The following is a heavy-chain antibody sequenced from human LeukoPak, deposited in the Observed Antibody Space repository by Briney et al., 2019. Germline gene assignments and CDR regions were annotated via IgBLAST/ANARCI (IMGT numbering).Heavy chain of an antibody. CDR3: ARDRDSGYDSFDY. D-gene: IGHD5-12*01. J-gene: IGHJ4*02. V-gene: IGHV3-30-3*01. CDR1: GFTFSSYA. Sequence: GGSLRLSCAASGFTFSSYAMHWVRQAPGKGLEWVAVISYDGGNKYYADSVKGRFTISRDNSKNTLYLQMNSLRAEDTAVYYCARDRDSGYDSFDYWGQGTLVTVSS. CDR2: ISYDGGNK.